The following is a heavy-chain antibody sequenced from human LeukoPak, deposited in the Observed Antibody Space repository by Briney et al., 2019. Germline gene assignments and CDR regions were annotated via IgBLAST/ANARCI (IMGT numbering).Heavy chain of an antibody. Sequence: GGSLRLSCAASGFTFDDCAMHWVRQAPGKGLEWVSGISWNTGNIGYADSVKGRFTISRDNAKNSLYLQMNSLRAEDTALYYCAKGGIEVAGTKFDSWRQGTLVTVCS. CDR1: GFTFDDCA. CDR2: ISWNTGNI. J-gene: IGHJ4*02. V-gene: IGHV3-9*01. CDR3: AKGGIEVAGTKFDS. D-gene: IGHD6-19*01.